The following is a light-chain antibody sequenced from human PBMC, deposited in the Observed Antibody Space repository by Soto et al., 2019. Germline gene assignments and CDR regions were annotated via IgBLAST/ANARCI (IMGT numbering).Light chain of an antibody. V-gene: IGKV3-11*01. J-gene: IGKJ4*01. CDR1: QSVTNY. CDR3: QEAIHWPA. Sequence: TQSPDTLYLSPRERATLSCRASQSVTNYIAWYQQRPGQAPRLIIYDASVRATGIPARFSGSGSGTDFTLTISSLEPDDFAVYCCQEAIHWPAFGG. CDR2: DAS.